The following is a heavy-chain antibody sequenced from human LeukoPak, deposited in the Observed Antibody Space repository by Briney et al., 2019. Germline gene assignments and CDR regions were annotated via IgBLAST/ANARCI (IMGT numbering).Heavy chain of an antibody. CDR3: ARRRAEGGSNGHYNWFDP. Sequence: SETLSLTCAVSGGSIDNSNWWSWVRQAPGKGLEWIGEMYHSGSTNYNPSLKSRVTISVDKSKNQFSLKLSSVTAADTAVYYCARRRAEGGSNGHYNWFDPWGQGILVTVSS. V-gene: IGHV4-4*02. CDR2: MYHSGST. D-gene: IGHD6-13*01. CDR1: GGSIDNSNW. J-gene: IGHJ5*02.